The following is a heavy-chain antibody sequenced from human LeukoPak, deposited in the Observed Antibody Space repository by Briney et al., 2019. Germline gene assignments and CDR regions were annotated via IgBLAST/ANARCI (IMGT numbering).Heavy chain of an antibody. CDR2: IYYSGST. CDR1: GGSISSYY. V-gene: IGHV4-59*01. Sequence: SETLSLTCTVSGGSISSYYWSWIRQPPGKGLEWIGYIYYSGSTNYNPSLKSRVTISVDTSKNRFFLKLSSVTAADTAVYYCARQDSSGYFNWFDPWGQGTLVTVSS. D-gene: IGHD3-22*01. J-gene: IGHJ5*02. CDR3: ARQDSSGYFNWFDP.